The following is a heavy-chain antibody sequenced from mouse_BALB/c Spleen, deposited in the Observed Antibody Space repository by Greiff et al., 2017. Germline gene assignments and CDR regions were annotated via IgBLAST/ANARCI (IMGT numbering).Heavy chain of an antibody. CDR3: ARGWDYDDAMDY. V-gene: IGHV5-17*02. Sequence: EVQRVESGGGLVQPGGSRKLSCAASGFTFSSFGMHWVRQAPEKGLEWVAYISSGSSTIYYADTVKGRFTISRDNPKNTLFLQMTSLRSEDTAMYYCARGWDYDDAMDYWGQGTSVTVSS. J-gene: IGHJ4*01. CDR1: GFTFSSFG. D-gene: IGHD2-4*01. CDR2: ISSGSSTI.